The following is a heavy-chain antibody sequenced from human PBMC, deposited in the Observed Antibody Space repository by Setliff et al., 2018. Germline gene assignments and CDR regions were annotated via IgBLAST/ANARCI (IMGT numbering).Heavy chain of an antibody. V-gene: IGHV4-59*12. J-gene: IGHJ5*02. Sequence: PSETLSLTCAVYGGSFSGYYWSWIRQPPGKGLEWIGYIYYSGSTNYNPSLKSRVTISVDTSKNQFSLKLSSVTAADTAVYYCARDYYDSSGYYYFATSRYNWFDPWGQGTLVTVSS. D-gene: IGHD3-22*01. CDR2: IYYSGST. CDR1: GGSFSGYY. CDR3: ARDYYDSSGYYYFATSRYNWFDP.